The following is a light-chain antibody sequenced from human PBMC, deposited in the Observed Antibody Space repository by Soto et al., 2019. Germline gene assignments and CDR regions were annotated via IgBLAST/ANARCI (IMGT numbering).Light chain of an antibody. Sequence: QSVLPQPPSVAAAPGQKVTISCSGSSSNIGNNYVSWYQQLPGTAPKLLIYDNNKRPSGIPDRFSGSKSGTSATLGITGLQTGDEADYHCGTWDSSLSAVVFGGGTKLTVL. CDR2: DNN. J-gene: IGLJ2*01. CDR3: GTWDSSLSAVV. CDR1: SSNIGNNY. V-gene: IGLV1-51*01.